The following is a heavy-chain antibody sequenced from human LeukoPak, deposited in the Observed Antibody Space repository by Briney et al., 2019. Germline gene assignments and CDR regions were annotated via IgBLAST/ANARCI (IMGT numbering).Heavy chain of an antibody. CDR1: GFTFSSYG. V-gene: IGHV3-30*02. Sequence: GGSLRLSCAASGFTFSSYGMHWVRQAPGKGLEWVAFIRYDGSNKYYADSVKGRFTISRDNSKNTLYLQMNSLRAEDTAVYYCARVNWVAGTGYFDYWGQGTLVTVSS. J-gene: IGHJ4*02. CDR3: ARVNWVAGTGYFDY. D-gene: IGHD6-19*01. CDR2: IRYDGSNK.